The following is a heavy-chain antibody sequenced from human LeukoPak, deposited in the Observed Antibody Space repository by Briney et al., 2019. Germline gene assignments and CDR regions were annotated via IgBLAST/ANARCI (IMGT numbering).Heavy chain of an antibody. D-gene: IGHD6-13*01. J-gene: IGHJ5*02. Sequence: GRSLRLSCAASGFTFSSYGMHWVRQAPGKGLEWVAVIWYDGGNKYYADSVKGRFTISRDNSKNTLYLQMNSLRAEDTAVYYCARDPIAAAGTVIWYNWFDPWGQGTLVTVSS. CDR2: IWYDGGNK. CDR3: ARDPIAAAGTVIWYNWFDP. CDR1: GFTFSSYG. V-gene: IGHV3-33*01.